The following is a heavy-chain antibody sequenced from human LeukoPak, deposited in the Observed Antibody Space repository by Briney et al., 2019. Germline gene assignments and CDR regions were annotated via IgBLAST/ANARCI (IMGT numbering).Heavy chain of an antibody. D-gene: IGHD1-14*01. V-gene: IGHV3-23*01. CDR3: AKTWYTDSEDY. CDR2: ISDSAGTP. CDR1: GFAFRGYT. Sequence: GGSLRLSCAASGFAFRGYTMSWVRQAPGRGLECVSGISDSAGTPYYADSVKGRFTISRDNSKNTLYLQINSLRAEDTAIYYCAKTWYTDSEDYWGQGTLVIVSS. J-gene: IGHJ4*02.